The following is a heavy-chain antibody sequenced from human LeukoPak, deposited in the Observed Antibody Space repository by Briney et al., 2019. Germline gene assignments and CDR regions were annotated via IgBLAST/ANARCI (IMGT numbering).Heavy chain of an antibody. D-gene: IGHD2-2*01. V-gene: IGHV4-4*07. CDR3: ARDYCSSTSCYADAFDI. J-gene: IGHJ3*02. CDR2: IYTSGST. CDR1: GGSISSYY. Sequence: SETLSLTCTVSGGSISSYYWSWIRQPAGKGLEWIGRIYTSGSTNYNPSLKSRVTISVDTSKNQFSLKLSSVTAADTAVYYCARDYCSSTSCYADAFDIWGQGTMVTVSS.